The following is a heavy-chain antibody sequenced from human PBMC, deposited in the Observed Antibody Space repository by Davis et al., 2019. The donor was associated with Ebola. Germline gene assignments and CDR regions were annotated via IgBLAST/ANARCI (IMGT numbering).Heavy chain of an antibody. CDR1: GFTFSSYS. D-gene: IGHD1-1*01. CDR3: ARDLLGGTFDI. V-gene: IGHV3-48*04. CDR2: ISSSGTTE. Sequence: GESLKISCAASGFTFSSYSINWVRQAPGKGLELLSDISSSGTTEEYADSVKGRFTISRDNAKNSLYLQMNSLRADDTAVYYCARDLLGGTFDIWGQGTMVTVSS. J-gene: IGHJ3*02.